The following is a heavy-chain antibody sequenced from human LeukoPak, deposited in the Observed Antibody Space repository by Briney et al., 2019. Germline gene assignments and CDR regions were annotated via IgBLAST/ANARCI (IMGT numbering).Heavy chain of an antibody. CDR2: IYSGGST. CDR3: ARVPSGSSYFDY. CDR1: GFTVSSNY. J-gene: IGHJ4*02. D-gene: IGHD3-10*01. Sequence: PGGSLRLSCAASGFTVSSNYMTWVRQAPGKGLEWVSVIYSGGSTYYADSVKGRFTISRDNSKNTLYLQMNSLRAEDTAVYYCARVPSGSSYFDYWGQGTLVTVSS. V-gene: IGHV3-66*02.